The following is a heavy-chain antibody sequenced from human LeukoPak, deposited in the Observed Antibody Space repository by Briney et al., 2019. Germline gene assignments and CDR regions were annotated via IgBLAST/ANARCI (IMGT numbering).Heavy chain of an antibody. D-gene: IGHD3-3*01. CDR3: ARARSGYSFDY. Sequence: GGSLRLSCAASGFTFSSYAMSWVRQAPGKGLEWVSAISGSGGSTYYADSVKGRFTISRDNAKNSLSLQMSSLRAEDTAVYYCARARSGYSFDYWGQGTLVTVSS. J-gene: IGHJ4*02. V-gene: IGHV3-23*01. CDR1: GFTFSSYA. CDR2: ISGSGGST.